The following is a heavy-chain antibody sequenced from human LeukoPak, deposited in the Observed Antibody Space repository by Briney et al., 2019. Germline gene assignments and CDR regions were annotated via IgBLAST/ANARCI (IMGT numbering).Heavy chain of an antibody. J-gene: IGHJ1*01. CDR2: ISGSGAYT. Sequence: GGSLRLSRAASGFTLSRYAMSCVRQAPGKGLEWVSTISGSGAYTYYADSMKGRFTISRDNTKNTLYLQMSSLRAEDTAVYYCAKYFASGSYYKLPHWGQGTLVTVSS. V-gene: IGHV3-23*01. CDR3: AKYFASGSYYKLPH. CDR1: GFTLSRYA. D-gene: IGHD3-10*01.